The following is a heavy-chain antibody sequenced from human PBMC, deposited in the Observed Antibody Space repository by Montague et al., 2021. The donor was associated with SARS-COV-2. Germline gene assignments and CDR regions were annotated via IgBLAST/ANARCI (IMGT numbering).Heavy chain of an antibody. J-gene: IGHJ4*02. Sequence: SETLSFTCTVSGGSISSPDYYWGWIRQSPGKGLEWIGSISYTGRTYYNPSLRSRVSFSMDTSKNHFSLSLSSVTVADTAVYFCARQLPSYCATNKCYPYYFDGWGQGALVIVSS. D-gene: IGHD2-8*01. CDR3: ARQLPSYCATNKCYPYYFDG. CDR1: GGSISSPDYY. V-gene: IGHV4-39*01. CDR2: ISYTGRT.